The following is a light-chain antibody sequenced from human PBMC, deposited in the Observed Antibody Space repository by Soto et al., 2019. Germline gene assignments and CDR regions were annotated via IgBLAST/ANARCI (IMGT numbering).Light chain of an antibody. Sequence: QAVVTQEPSLTVSLGGTVTLTCSSSTGAVTSTHYANWFQQKPGQPPRSLIYSTSNKYSWTPARFSGSLLGGSAALTLSDVQPEDEADYYCRLYYGATRVFGGGTKLTVL. J-gene: IGLJ3*02. CDR3: RLYYGATRV. CDR1: TGAVTSTHY. CDR2: STS. V-gene: IGLV7-43*01.